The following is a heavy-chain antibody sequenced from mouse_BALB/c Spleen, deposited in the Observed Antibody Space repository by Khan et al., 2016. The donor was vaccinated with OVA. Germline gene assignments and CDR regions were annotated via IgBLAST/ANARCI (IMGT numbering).Heavy chain of an antibody. CDR2: IIPTNDYT. J-gene: IGHJ3*01. CDR3: AREGAYYRSDGWFAY. Sequence: QVHVKQSETELARPGASVKMSCKASGYTFTTYTIHWVKQRPGQGLEWIGYIIPTNDYTNYNQKFKARATLTADKSFSKAYMQLSSLTSEDSALYYFAREGAYYRSDGWFAYWGQGTLVTVSA. V-gene: IGHV1-4*01. D-gene: IGHD2-14*01. CDR1: GYTFTTYT.